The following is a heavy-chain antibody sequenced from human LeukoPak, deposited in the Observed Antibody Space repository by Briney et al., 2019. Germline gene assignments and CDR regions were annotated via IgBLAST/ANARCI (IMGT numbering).Heavy chain of an antibody. CDR1: GGSISSYY. D-gene: IGHD1-7*01. V-gene: IGHV4-59*01. CDR3: ARYSGTTTYYYYMDV. CDR2: IYYSGST. J-gene: IGHJ6*03. Sequence: KPSETLSLTCTVSGGSISSYYWSWIRQPPGKGLEWIGDIYYSGSTTYNPSLKSRITISVDTPKNQFSLKVSSVTAADTAVYYCARYSGTTTYYYYMDVWGKGTTVTVSS.